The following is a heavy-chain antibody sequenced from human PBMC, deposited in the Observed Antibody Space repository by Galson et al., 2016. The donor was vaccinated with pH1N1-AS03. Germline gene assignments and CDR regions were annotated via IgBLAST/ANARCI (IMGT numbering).Heavy chain of an antibody. CDR1: GASISTGGLH. V-gene: IGHV4-61*02. Sequence: TLSLTCTVSGASISTGGLHWGWIRQTDGKGLEFIGRFYNNGRATYHPSLEGRVTISVETSKNQFSLRLASVTAADTAIYCRAADDLWGPGTMVTVSS. J-gene: IGHJ3*01. CDR3: AADDL. CDR2: FYNNGRA.